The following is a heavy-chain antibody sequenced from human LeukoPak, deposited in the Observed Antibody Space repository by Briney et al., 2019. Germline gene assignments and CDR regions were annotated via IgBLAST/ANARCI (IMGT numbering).Heavy chain of an antibody. J-gene: IGHJ4*02. CDR2: VDPEDGET. CDR3: AIGLGGVRDY. Sequence: ASVKVSCKVSGYTFTDYYMHWVQQAPGKGLEWMGLVDPEDGETIYAEKFQGRVTITADTSTDSACMELSSLRSEDTAVYYCAIGLGGVRDYWGQGTLVTVSS. V-gene: IGHV1-69-2*01. CDR1: GYTFTDYY. D-gene: IGHD3-3*01.